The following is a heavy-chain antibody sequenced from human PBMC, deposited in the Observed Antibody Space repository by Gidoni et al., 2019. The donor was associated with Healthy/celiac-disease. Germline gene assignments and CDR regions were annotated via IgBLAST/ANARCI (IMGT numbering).Heavy chain of an antibody. V-gene: IGHV4-34*01. J-gene: IGHJ4*02. CDR1: GPSFSGYY. Sequence: QVQLQQWGAGLLKPSETLSLTCAMSGPSFSGYYWSWIRQSPGRGLEWIAAITHTGSTNYKPSLRSRVTISVDASKNQFSLQLRSVTAADTAVYYCARGRYHYSSGFPYWGQGTLVTVSS. D-gene: IGHD3-22*01. CDR3: ARGRYHYSSGFPY. CDR2: ITHTGST.